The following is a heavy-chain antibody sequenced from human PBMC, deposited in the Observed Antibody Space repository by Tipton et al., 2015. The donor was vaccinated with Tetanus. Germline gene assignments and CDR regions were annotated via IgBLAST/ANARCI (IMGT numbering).Heavy chain of an antibody. CDR2: ISAYNGNT. Sequence: QVQLVQSGAEVKKPGASVKVSCKASGYTFTSYGISWVRQAPGQGREWMGWISAYNGNTNYAQKLQGRVTMTTDTSTSTAYMGLRSLRSDDTAVYYCARDPPRYDILTGYYYYGMDVWGQGTTVTVSS. CDR3: ARDPPRYDILTGYYYYGMDV. D-gene: IGHD3-9*01. J-gene: IGHJ6*02. CDR1: GYTFTSYG. V-gene: IGHV1-18*04.